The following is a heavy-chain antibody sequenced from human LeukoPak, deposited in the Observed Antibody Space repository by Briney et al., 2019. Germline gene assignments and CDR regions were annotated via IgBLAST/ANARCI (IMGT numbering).Heavy chain of an antibody. V-gene: IGHV5-51*01. Sequence: GESLKISCKGSGYRFTTYWIGWVRQMPGKGLEWMGIIYPGDSDTRYSPSFQGQVTISADKSITTAYLQWNSLKASDTAMYYCARQTGDNAFDIWGRGTMVTVSS. CDR3: ARQTGDNAFDI. CDR2: IYPGDSDT. J-gene: IGHJ3*02. CDR1: GYRFTTYW. D-gene: IGHD7-27*01.